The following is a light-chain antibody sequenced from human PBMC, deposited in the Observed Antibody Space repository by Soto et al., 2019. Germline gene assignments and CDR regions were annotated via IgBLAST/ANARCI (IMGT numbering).Light chain of an antibody. Sequence: QSVLTQPASVSGSPGQSIAISCTGTSSDVDGYNYVSWYQQHPGKAPKLIIFDVTNRPSGVSDHFSGSKSGSTASLTISGLQADDEADYYCTSFAGSGTYVFGTGTKVTVL. CDR1: SSDVDGYNY. CDR2: DVT. J-gene: IGLJ1*01. V-gene: IGLV2-14*01. CDR3: TSFAGSGTYV.